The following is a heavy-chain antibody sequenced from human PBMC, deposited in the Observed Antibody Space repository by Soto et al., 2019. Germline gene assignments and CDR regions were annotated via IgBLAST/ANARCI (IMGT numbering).Heavy chain of an antibody. CDR1: GGSISSYY. Sequence: SETLSLTCTVSGGSISSYYWSWIRQPPGKGLEWIGYIYYSGSTNYNPSLKSRVTISVDTSKNQFSLKLSSVTAADTAVYYCASLSVATIRGGDNFDYWGQGTLVTVSS. CDR3: ASLSVATIRGGDNFDY. J-gene: IGHJ4*02. V-gene: IGHV4-59*08. CDR2: IYYSGST. D-gene: IGHD5-12*01.